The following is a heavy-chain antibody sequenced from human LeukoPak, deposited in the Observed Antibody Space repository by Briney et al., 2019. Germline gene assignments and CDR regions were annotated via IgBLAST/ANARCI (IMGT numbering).Heavy chain of an antibody. CDR1: GFTFSSYG. CDR2: IWYDGSNK. Sequence: GGSLRLSCAASGFTFSSYGMHWVRQAPGKGLEWVAVIWYDGSNKYYADSVKGRFTVSRDNAKNSLYLQMDSLRAEDTAVYYCARAPSGTYYPRVSGALDIWGQGTMVTVSS. J-gene: IGHJ3*02. D-gene: IGHD1-26*01. CDR3: ARAPSGTYYPRVSGALDI. V-gene: IGHV3-33*01.